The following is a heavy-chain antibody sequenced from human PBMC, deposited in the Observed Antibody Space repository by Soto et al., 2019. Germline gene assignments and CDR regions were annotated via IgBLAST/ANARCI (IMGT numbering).Heavy chain of an antibody. D-gene: IGHD6-19*01. J-gene: IGHJ6*02. CDR1: GFSFSSYP. V-gene: IGHV3-23*01. CDR3: ANCLNGWSPGYYYDMAV. CDR2: IGSNVLNT. Sequence: EVQLLESGGGLVQPGGSLRLSCAASGFSFSSYPMSWVRQAPGKGLEWVSSIGSNVLNTYYADSVRGRFTISRDTSKNRMFLQMNSLGAADTAVYYCANCLNGWSPGYYYDMAVWGQGTTVTVSS.